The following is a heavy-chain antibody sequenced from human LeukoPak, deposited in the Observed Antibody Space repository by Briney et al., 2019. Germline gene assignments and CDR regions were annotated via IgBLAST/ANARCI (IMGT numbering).Heavy chain of an antibody. CDR3: ARGRNHYYYYMDV. CDR2: IYYSGST. Sequence: SQTLSLTCTVSGGSISSGDYYWSWIRQPPGKGLGWIGYIYYSGSTYYNPSLKSRVTISVDTSKNQFSLKLSSVTAADTAVYYCARGRNHYYYYMDVWGKGTTVTVSS. J-gene: IGHJ6*03. CDR1: GGSISSGDYY. D-gene: IGHD1-14*01. V-gene: IGHV4-30-4*08.